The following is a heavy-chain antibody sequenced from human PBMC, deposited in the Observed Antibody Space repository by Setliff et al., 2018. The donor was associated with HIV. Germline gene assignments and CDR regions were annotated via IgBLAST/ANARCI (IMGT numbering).Heavy chain of an antibody. CDR1: GHSFTSYG. CDR2: ISAYNVNT. J-gene: IGHJ5*02. V-gene: IGHV1-18*01. D-gene: IGHD2-2*01. CDR3: ARGTTPLGWFDP. Sequence: ASVKVSCKASGHSFTSYGVSWVRQAPGQGLEWMGWISAYNVNTNYAQKLQGRVTMTTDTSTGTAYMELRSLRSDDTAVYYCARGTTPLGWFDPWGQGTLVTVSS.